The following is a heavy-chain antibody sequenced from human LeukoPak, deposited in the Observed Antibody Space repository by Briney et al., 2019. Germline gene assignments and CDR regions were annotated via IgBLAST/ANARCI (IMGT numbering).Heavy chain of an antibody. V-gene: IGHV4-34*01. J-gene: IGHJ6*03. Sequence: SETLSLTCAVYGGSFSGFYWSWIRQPPGKGLEWIGEINHSGGTNYNPSLKSRVTISVDTSKNQFSLKLYSVTAADTAVYYCARQGGPDTYYYYYYMDVWGKGTAVTVSS. CDR3: ARQGGPDTYYYYYYMDV. CDR1: GGSFSGFY. CDR2: INHSGGT. D-gene: IGHD3-16*01.